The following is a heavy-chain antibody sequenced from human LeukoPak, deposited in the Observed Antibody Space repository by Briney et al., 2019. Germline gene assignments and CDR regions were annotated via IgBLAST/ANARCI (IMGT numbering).Heavy chain of an antibody. CDR3: ARGYYDSSGYWYYFDY. CDR2: IYSSGTT. CDR1: GGSLSSLYY. V-gene: IGHV4-4*07. J-gene: IGHJ4*02. Sequence: SETLSLTCTVSGGSLSSLYYWSWIRQPAGKGLEWIGRIYSSGTTSYHPSLKSRVTMSVDTSKNQFSLNLSSVTAADTAVYYCARGYYDSSGYWYYFDYWGQGTLVTVSS. D-gene: IGHD3-22*01.